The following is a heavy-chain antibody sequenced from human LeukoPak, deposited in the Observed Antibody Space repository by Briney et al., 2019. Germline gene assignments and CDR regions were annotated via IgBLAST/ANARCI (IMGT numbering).Heavy chain of an antibody. D-gene: IGHD6-13*01. Sequence: ASVKVSCKASGYTFTSYGISWVRQAPGQGLEWMGWISAYNGNTNYAQKLQGRVTMTTDTSTSTAYMELRSLRSDDTAVYYCARDVSSSWPINKNWFGPWGQGTLVTVSS. V-gene: IGHV1-18*01. CDR2: ISAYNGNT. J-gene: IGHJ5*02. CDR3: ARDVSSSWPINKNWFGP. CDR1: GYTFTSYG.